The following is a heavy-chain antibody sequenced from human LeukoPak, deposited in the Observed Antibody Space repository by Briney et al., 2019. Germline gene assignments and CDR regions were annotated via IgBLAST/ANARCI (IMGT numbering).Heavy chain of an antibody. D-gene: IGHD7-27*01. CDR3: ARGRWGLDY. V-gene: IGHV3-11*01. Sequence: KPGGSLRLSCVVSGFSFSDHYMTWIRQAPGKGLEYISYLSNSGSDIFHADSVKGRFSISRDNAKNSVYLQMNSLRVEDTAVYYCARGRWGLDYWGQGTPVTVSP. CDR1: GFSFSDHY. J-gene: IGHJ4*02. CDR2: LSNSGSDI.